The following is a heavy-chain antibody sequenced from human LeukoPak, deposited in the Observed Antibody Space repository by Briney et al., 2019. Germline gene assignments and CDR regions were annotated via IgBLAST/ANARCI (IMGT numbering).Heavy chain of an antibody. D-gene: IGHD3/OR15-3a*01. V-gene: IGHV4-39*01. Sequence: SETLSLTCTVSGVSISSSNSYWGWIRQPPGKGLEWIGSIYYSGNTYYNASLKSQVPISIDTSKNQFSLRLTSVTAADTAVYYCARQTGSGLFILPGGQGTLVTVSS. CDR3: ARQTGSGLFILP. CDR1: GVSISSSNSY. J-gene: IGHJ4*02. CDR2: IYYSGNT.